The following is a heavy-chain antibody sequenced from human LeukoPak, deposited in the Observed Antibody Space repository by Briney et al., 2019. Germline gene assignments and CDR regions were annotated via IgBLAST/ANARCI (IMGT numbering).Heavy chain of an antibody. CDR1: GFTFSSYS. Sequence: GGSLRLSCAASGFTFSSYSMNWVRQAPGKGLEWVSGINWNGGSTGYADSVKGRFTISRDNAKNSLYLQMNSLRAEDTAVYYCARDRINSGWYAPFDYWGQGTLVTVSS. J-gene: IGHJ4*02. V-gene: IGHV3-20*04. D-gene: IGHD6-19*01. CDR3: ARDRINSGWYAPFDY. CDR2: INWNGGST.